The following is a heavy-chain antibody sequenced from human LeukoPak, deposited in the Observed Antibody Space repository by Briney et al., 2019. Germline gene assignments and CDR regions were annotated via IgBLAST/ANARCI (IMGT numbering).Heavy chain of an antibody. D-gene: IGHD3-22*01. Sequence: GGSLRLSCAASGFSFSSNYMNWVRQAPKKGLEWVSVMYSGGGTYYADSVKGRFTISRDNSKNTLFLQMNSLRAEDTAVYYCARGGGDYYESSGSYHTGYYFDYWGQGTLVTVSS. J-gene: IGHJ4*02. CDR2: MYSGGGT. CDR1: GFSFSSNY. CDR3: ARGGGDYYESSGSYHTGYYFDY. V-gene: IGHV3-66*01.